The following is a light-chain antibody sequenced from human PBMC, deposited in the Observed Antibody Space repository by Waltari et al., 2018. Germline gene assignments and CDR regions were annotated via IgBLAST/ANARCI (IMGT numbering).Light chain of an antibody. CDR1: TGPVTSGHY. CDR3: LVSWRDGRPE. V-gene: IGLV7-46*01. Sequence: QAVVTQEPSLTVSPGGTVTLTCGSSTGPVTSGHYPYWFQQTPGQAPTTLIYDTTNKNPWTPARFSGSLLGDKAALTLSGAQPGEEADDYCLVSWRDGRPEFGGGTKLTVL. CDR2: DTT. J-gene: IGLJ2*01.